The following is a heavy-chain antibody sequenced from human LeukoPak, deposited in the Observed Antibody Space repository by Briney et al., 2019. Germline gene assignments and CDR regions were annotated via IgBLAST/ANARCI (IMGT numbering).Heavy chain of an antibody. CDR3: ARPRLAYYYYAMDV. V-gene: IGHV3-30*04. CDR1: GFTFSTYP. D-gene: IGHD1-1*01. Sequence: GGSLRLSCAASGFTFSTYPMHWVRQAPGKGPEWVAVISDDGSNKYYADSVKGRFTISRDNSKNTLYLQMNSLRAEDTAVYYCARPRLAYYYYAMDVWGKGTTVTVSS. CDR2: ISDDGSNK. J-gene: IGHJ6*04.